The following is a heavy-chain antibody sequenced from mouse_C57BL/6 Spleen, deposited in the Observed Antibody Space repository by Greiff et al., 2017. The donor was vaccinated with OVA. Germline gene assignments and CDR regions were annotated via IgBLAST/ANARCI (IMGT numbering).Heavy chain of an antibody. Sequence: EVKLQQSGPELVKPGASVKISCKASGYTFTDYYMNWVKQSHGKSLEWIGDINPNNGGTSYNQKFKGKATLTVDKSSSTAYMELRSLTSEDSAVYYCARHLLWYFDVWGTGTTVTVSS. J-gene: IGHJ1*03. CDR2: INPNNGGT. CDR3: ARHLLWYFDV. CDR1: GYTFTDYY. D-gene: IGHD2-1*01. V-gene: IGHV1-26*01.